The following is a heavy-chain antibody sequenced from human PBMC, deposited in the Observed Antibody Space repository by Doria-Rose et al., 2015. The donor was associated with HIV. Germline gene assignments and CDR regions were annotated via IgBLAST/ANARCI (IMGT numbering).Heavy chain of an antibody. Sequence: QITLKESGPVLVKPTETLTLTCTVSGVSLSSPGMGVSWIRQPPGKDLEWLANIFSDDDRSYKTSLKSRLNISRGTSKSQVVLTMTDMDPVDTATYYCARIKSSRWYHKYYFDFWGQGTLVIVSA. CDR1: GVSLSSPGMG. CDR2: IFSDDDR. V-gene: IGHV2-26*01. D-gene: IGHD6-13*01. CDR3: ARIKSSRWYHKYYFDF. J-gene: IGHJ4*02.